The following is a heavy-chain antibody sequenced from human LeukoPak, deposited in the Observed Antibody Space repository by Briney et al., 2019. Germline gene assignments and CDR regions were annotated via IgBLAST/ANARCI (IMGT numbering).Heavy chain of an antibody. J-gene: IGHJ4*02. CDR3: ARSYYDSSGYAYYFEY. CDR1: GFTFDDYG. V-gene: IGHV3-20*01. D-gene: IGHD3-22*01. CDR2: INWNGGST. Sequence: GGSLRLSCAASGFTFDDYGMNWVRQAPGKGLEWVSGINWNGGSTGYADSVKGRFTISRDKAKSSLYLQMNSLRAEDTGSYHCARSYYDSSGYAYYFEYWGQGTLVIVSS.